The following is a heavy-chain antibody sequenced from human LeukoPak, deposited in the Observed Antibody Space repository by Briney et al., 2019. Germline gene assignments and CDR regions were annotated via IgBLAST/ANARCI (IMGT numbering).Heavy chain of an antibody. J-gene: IGHJ4*02. CDR3: ARDTRIAAAGPEGY. CDR2: ISAYNGNT. CDR1: GYTFTSYG. Sequence: GASVKVSCKASGYTFTSYGISWVRQAPGQGLEWMGWISAYNGNTNYAQELQGRVTMTTDTSTSTAYMELRSLRSDDTAVYYCARDTRIAAAGPEGYWGQGTLVTVSS. D-gene: IGHD6-13*01. V-gene: IGHV1-18*01.